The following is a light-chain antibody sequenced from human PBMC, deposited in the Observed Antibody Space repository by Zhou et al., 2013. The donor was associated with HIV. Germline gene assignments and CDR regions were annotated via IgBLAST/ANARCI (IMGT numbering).Light chain of an antibody. CDR1: SSDVGSYNL. J-gene: IGLJ1*01. Sequence: QSALTQPASVSGSPGQSITISCTGTSSDVGSYNLVSWYQQHPGKAPKLLIYDVNNRPSGVSHRFSGSKSGNTASLTISGLRAEDEADYYCSSYTTLTTRVFGTGTKVTVL. V-gene: IGLV2-14*02. CDR3: SSYTTLTTRV. CDR2: DVN.